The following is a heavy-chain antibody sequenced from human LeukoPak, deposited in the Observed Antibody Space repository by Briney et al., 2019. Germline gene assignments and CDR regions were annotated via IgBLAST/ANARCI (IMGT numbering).Heavy chain of an antibody. V-gene: IGHV3-23*01. CDR1: GFTFSSYA. D-gene: IGHD2-21*01. J-gene: IGHJ3*02. CDR2: ISGSGGST. CDR3: AKQPYCGGDCYTKTDAFDI. Sequence: PGGSLRLSCAASGFTFSSYAMSWVRQAPGKGLEWVSAISGSGGSTYYADSVKGRFTISRDNSKNTLYLQMNSLRAEDKAVYYCAKQPYCGGDCYTKTDAFDIWGQGTMVTVSS.